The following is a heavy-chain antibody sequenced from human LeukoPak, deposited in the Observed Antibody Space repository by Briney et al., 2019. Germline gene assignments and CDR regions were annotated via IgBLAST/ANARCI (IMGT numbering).Heavy chain of an antibody. J-gene: IGHJ6*02. CDR3: AKDYGSGSYKSPSYKYYYYYGLDV. Sequence: GRSLRLSCAASGFTFDDYAMHWVRQAPGEGLEWVSGISWKSNTIGYADSVKGRFTISRDNAKNSLYLEMNSLRAEDTALYYCAKDYGSGSYKSPSYKYYYYYGLDVWGQGTTVTVSS. D-gene: IGHD3-10*01. CDR2: ISWKSNTI. CDR1: GFTFDDYA. V-gene: IGHV3-9*01.